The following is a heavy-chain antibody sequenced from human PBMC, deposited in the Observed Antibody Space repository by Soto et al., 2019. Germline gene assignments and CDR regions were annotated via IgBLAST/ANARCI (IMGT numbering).Heavy chain of an antibody. V-gene: IGHV2-26*01. J-gene: IGHJ4*02. Sequence: SGPTLVNPTETLTLTCTVSGFSLSNARMGVSWIRQPPGKALEWLAHIFSNDEKSYSTSLKSRLTISKDTSKSQVVLTMTNMDPVDTATYYCARIPNPGWWDKTQYYFDYWGQGTLVTSPQ. CDR3: ARIPNPGWWDKTQYYFDY. D-gene: IGHD2-15*01. CDR1: GFSLSNARMG. CDR2: IFSNDEK.